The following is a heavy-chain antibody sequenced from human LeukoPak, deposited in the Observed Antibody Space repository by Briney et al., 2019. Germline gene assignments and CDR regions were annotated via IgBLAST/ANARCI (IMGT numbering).Heavy chain of an antibody. J-gene: IGHJ6*03. D-gene: IGHD1-7*01. CDR3: ARKGNWNYQGGYYMDV. CDR1: GYTFTGYY. V-gene: IGHV1-2*02. CDR2: INPNSGGT. Sequence: GASVKVSCKASGYTFTGYYMHWVRQAPGQGLEWMGWINPNSGGTNYAQKFQGRVTMTRDTSISTAYMELSRLRSDDTAVYYCARKGNWNYQGGYYMDVWGKGTTVTVSS.